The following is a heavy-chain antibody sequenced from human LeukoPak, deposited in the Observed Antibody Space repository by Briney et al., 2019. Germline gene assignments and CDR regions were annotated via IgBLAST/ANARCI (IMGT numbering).Heavy chain of an antibody. CDR3: ARILRVASLDAFDV. J-gene: IGHJ3*01. V-gene: IGHV6-1*01. CDR1: GESVSSNSAA. D-gene: IGHD2-21*02. CDR2: TYYRSKWYN. Sequence: SQTLSLTCAIFGESVSSNSAAWNWIRQSPSRGLEWLGRTYYRSKWYNDYAVSVKSRITINPDTSKNQFSLQLSSVTPEDTAVYYCARILRVASLDAFDVWGPGTMVTVSS.